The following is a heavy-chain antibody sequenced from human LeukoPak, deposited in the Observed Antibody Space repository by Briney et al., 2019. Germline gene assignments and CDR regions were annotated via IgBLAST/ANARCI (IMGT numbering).Heavy chain of an antibody. CDR3: AKDRGVYRTLGS. D-gene: IGHD3-16*02. J-gene: IGHJ5*02. V-gene: IGHV3-30*18. CDR2: ISYDGSNK. Sequence: GGSLRLSCAASGFTFSSYGMHWVRQAPGKGLEWVAVISYDGSNKYYADSVKGRFTISRDNSKNTLYLQMNSLRAEDTATYYCAKDRGVYRTLGSWVQGTLITVPP. CDR1: GFTFSSYG.